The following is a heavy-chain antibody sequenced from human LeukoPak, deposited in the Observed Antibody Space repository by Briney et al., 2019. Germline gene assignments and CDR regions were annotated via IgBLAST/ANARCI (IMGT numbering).Heavy chain of an antibody. V-gene: IGHV4-59*06. CDR1: GGSISSHY. D-gene: IGHD6-13*01. CDR2: SYYSGNT. CDR3: ARGLAANYFFDY. Sequence: SETLSLTCSVSGGSISSHYWSWIRQHPGKGLEWIGYSYYSGNTYYNPSLKSPVTLSVDTSKNQFSLKVISVTAADTAVYYCARGLAANYFFDYWGQGTLVTVSS. J-gene: IGHJ4*02.